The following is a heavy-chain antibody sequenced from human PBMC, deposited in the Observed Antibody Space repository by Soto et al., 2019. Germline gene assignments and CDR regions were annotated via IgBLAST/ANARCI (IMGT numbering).Heavy chain of an antibody. CDR3: AKELGREGFDY. J-gene: IGHJ4*02. Sequence: PGGSLRLSCAASGFTFDDYAMHWVRQAPGKGLEWVSGISWNSGSIGYADSVKGRFTISRDNAKNSLHLQMNSLRAEDTALYYCAKELGREGFDYWGQGTLVTVSS. V-gene: IGHV3-9*01. CDR2: ISWNSGSI. CDR1: GFTFDDYA.